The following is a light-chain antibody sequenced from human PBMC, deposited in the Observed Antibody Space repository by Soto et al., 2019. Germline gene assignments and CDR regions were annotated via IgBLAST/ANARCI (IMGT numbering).Light chain of an antibody. V-gene: IGKV1-9*01. CDR2: AAS. CDR3: QQTRRYPST. Sequence: IQLTQSPSSLCAYVGDSVTITCRASEDITISLAWYQQKPGKAPNLLMYAASTLQSGVPSRFSGSGSGTDFTLTISSLQAEDFATYYCQQTRRYPSTFGGGTKADIK. J-gene: IGKJ4*01. CDR1: EDITIS.